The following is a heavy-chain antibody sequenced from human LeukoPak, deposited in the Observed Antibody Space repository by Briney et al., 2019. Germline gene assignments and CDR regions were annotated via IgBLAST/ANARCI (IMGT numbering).Heavy chain of an antibody. CDR2: ISSKGGST. Sequence: SGGSLRLSCSASGFTFSSYAMHWVRQAPGKGLEYVSAISSKGGSTYYADSVKGRFTISRDNSKNTLFLQMSSLRAEDTAVYYCVNDMGSTETTVVTTFDYWGQGTVVTVSS. CDR3: VNDMGSTETTVVTTFDY. J-gene: IGHJ4*02. CDR1: GFTFSSYA. V-gene: IGHV3-64D*09. D-gene: IGHD4-23*01.